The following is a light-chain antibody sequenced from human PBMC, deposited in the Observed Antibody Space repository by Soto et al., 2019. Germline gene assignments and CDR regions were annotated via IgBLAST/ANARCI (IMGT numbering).Light chain of an antibody. J-gene: IGLJ1*01. Sequence: QSVLTLPASMSGSPGQSITISCTGTCSDVGGYNYVSWYQQHPGKAPKLMIHDVSNRPSGVSNRFSGSKSGNTASLTISGLQAEDEADYYCSSYTSSSTLYVFGTGTKVTVL. V-gene: IGLV2-14*01. CDR3: SSYTSSSTLYV. CDR2: DVS. CDR1: CSDVGGYNY.